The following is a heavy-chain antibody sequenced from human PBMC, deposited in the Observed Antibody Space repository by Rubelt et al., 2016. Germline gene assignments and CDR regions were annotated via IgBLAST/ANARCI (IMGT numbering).Heavy chain of an antibody. Sequence: QVQLAQSGAEVKKPGSSVKVSCKASGGTFSSYAISWVRQAPGHGLEWMGGILPIFGRAHYAQKFQGGVTIPADKSTSTAYMELSSLRSEGTAGYYCATDLVGVVITTHDAFDIWGQGTMVTVSS. CDR1: GGTFSSYA. CDR3: ATDLVGVVITTHDAFDI. D-gene: IGHD3-22*01. CDR2: ILPIFGRA. V-gene: IGHV1-69*06. J-gene: IGHJ3*02.